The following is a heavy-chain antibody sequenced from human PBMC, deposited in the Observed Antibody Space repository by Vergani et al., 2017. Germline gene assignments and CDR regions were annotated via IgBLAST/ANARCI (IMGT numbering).Heavy chain of an antibody. Sequence: QVQLQESGPRLVKPSQTLSLTCTVSGGSIASGTYYWGWIRQPPGKGLEWIGSIYYSGSTYYNPSLKSRVTISVDTSKNQFSLKLSSVTAADTAVYYCARGARAAAGTEFDYWGQGTLVTVSS. V-gene: IGHV4-39*01. J-gene: IGHJ4*02. CDR2: IYYSGST. D-gene: IGHD6-13*01. CDR1: GGSIASGTYY. CDR3: ARGARAAAGTEFDY.